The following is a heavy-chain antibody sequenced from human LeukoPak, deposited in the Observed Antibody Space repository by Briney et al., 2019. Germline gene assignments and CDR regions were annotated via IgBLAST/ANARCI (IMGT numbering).Heavy chain of an antibody. J-gene: IGHJ4*02. V-gene: IGHV3-21*06. D-gene: IGHD6-13*01. Sequence: GGSLRLSCAASGFTFSSYAMNWVRQAPGKGLEWVSFISSSSNHIYYADSVKGRFTISRDNTKNSLYLQMNSLRAEDTAVYYCASGIAAANISPFDYWGQGILVTVSS. CDR2: ISSSSNHI. CDR1: GFTFSSYA. CDR3: ASGIAAANISPFDY.